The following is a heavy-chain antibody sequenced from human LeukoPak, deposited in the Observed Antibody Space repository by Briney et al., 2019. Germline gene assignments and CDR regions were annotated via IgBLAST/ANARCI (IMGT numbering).Heavy chain of an antibody. D-gene: IGHD2-2*01. V-gene: IGHV1-2*02. CDR2: INPNSGGT. CDR3: ARRWRGYCSSTSCYGGFDY. Sequence: ASVKVSCKASGGTFSSYAISWVRQAPGQGLEWMGWINPNSGGTNYAQKFQGRVTMTRDTSISTAYMELSRLRSDDTAVYYCARRWRGYCSSTSCYGGFDYWGQGTLVTVSS. J-gene: IGHJ4*02. CDR1: GGTFSSYA.